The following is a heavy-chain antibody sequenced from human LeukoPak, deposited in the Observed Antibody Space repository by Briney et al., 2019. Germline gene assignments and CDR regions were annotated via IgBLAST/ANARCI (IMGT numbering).Heavy chain of an antibody. CDR3: AKALSYYDFWSGPDY. CDR1: GFTFSSYG. V-gene: IGHV3-30*02. D-gene: IGHD3-3*01. Sequence: GGSLRLSCAASGFTFSSYGMHWVRQAPGKGLEWVAFIRYDGSNKYYADSVKGRFTISRDNSKNTLYLQMNSLRAEDTAVYYCAKALSYYDFWSGPDYWGQGTLVTVSS. CDR2: IRYDGSNK. J-gene: IGHJ4*02.